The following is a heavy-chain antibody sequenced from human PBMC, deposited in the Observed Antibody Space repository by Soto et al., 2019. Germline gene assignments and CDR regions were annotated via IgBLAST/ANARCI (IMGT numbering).Heavy chain of an antibody. CDR1: GGSFSGYY. CDR3: ARGRGDGYNQHWYFDL. D-gene: IGHD3-10*01. V-gene: IGHV4-34*01. J-gene: IGHJ2*01. CDR2: INHSGST. Sequence: QVHLQQWGAGLLKPSETLSLTCAVYGGSFSGYYWSWIRQPPGKGLDWIGEINHSGSTNYNPSLKSQVSISVGSSNSQFSLKLSSVTAADTAVYYCARGRGDGYNQHWYFDLWGRGTLVTVSS.